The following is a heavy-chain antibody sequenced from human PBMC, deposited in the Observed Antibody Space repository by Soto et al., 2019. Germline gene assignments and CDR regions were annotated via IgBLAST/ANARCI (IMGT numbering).Heavy chain of an antibody. J-gene: IGHJ5*02. CDR1: GGSISPGDYY. CDR2: IYYSGTT. V-gene: IGHV4-30-4*01. Sequence: QVQLQAADPGLVKPSQTLSLTCTVSGGSISPGDYYWGWIRQPPGKGLEWIGYIYYSGTTYYNPSLNSRVTISLDTSRNHFSLKMSSVTAAATTVYYCATAVYCRSAGCSNWFDPWGEGTLVTVSS. CDR3: ATAVYCRSAGCSNWFDP. D-gene: IGHD2-2*01.